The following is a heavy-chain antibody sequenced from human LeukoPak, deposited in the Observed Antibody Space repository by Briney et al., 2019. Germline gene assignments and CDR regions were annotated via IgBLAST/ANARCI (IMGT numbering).Heavy chain of an antibody. J-gene: IGHJ3*02. V-gene: IGHV4-31*03. Sequence: PSGTLSLTCTVSGGSISSGGYYWSWIRQHPGKGLEWIGYIYYSGSTYYNPSLKSRVTISVDTSKNQFSLKLSSVTAADTAVYYCARDRDPYYDSSGYYHAFDIWGQGTMVTVSS. D-gene: IGHD3-22*01. CDR1: GGSISSGGYY. CDR3: ARDRDPYYDSSGYYHAFDI. CDR2: IYYSGST.